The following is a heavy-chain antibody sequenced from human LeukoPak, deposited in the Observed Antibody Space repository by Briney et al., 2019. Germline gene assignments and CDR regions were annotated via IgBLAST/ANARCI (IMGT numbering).Heavy chain of an antibody. CDR2: INPNSGGT. CDR1: GYTFTGYY. CDR3: ARALNSVTVAGAFDI. V-gene: IGHV1-2*02. J-gene: IGHJ3*02. D-gene: IGHD4-23*01. Sequence: APVKVSCKASGYTFTGYYMHWVRQAPGQGLEWMGWINPNSGGTNYAQKFQGRVTMTRDTSISTAYMELSRLRSDDTAVYYCARALNSVTVAGAFDIWGQGTMVTVSS.